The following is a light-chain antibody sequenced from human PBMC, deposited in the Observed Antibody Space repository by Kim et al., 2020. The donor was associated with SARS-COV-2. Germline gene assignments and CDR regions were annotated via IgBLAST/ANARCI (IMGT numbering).Light chain of an antibody. J-gene: IGLJ1*01. CDR2: DVN. V-gene: IGLV2-14*03. CDR3: SSYATSRLYV. CDR1: YNY. Sequence: YNYVSWYQQYPGKAPKLMIYDVNKRPSGISNRFSGSKSGNTASLTISGLQAEDEADYYCSSYATSRLYVFGTGTKVTVL.